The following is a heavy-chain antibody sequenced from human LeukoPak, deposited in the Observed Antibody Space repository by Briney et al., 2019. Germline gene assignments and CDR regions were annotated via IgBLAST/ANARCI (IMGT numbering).Heavy chain of an antibody. Sequence: GASVKVSCRASGYTFIGYYMLWVRQAPGQGLEWMGWINPNTGDTNFAQKFQGRVTMTRDTSIATAYLELSRLNSDDTAVYYCATGSKGLRFNYYFDYWGQGTLVTVSS. J-gene: IGHJ4*02. CDR2: INPNTGDT. D-gene: IGHD5-12*01. CDR1: GYTFIGYY. CDR3: ATGSKGLRFNYYFDY. V-gene: IGHV1-2*02.